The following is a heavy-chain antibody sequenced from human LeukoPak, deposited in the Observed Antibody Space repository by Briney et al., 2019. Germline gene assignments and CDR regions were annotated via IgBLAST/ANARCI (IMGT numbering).Heavy chain of an antibody. J-gene: IGHJ4*02. CDR3: ARVGYGDYHFDY. CDR2: ISSSSSSI. Sequence: PGGSLRLSCVDSGFSSINYNMNWVRQAPGKGLEWVSYISSSSSSIYSADSVKGRFTISRDNAKNSLYLQMNSLRDEDTAMYYCARVGYGDYHFDYWGQGTLVTVSS. CDR1: GFSSINYN. D-gene: IGHD4-17*01. V-gene: IGHV3-48*02.